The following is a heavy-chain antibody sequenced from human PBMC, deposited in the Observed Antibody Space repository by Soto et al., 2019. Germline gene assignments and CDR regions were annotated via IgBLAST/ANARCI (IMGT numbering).Heavy chain of an antibody. D-gene: IGHD4-17*01. J-gene: IGHJ5*02. CDR3: ARGVKYGAYSRWFDP. Sequence: QVQLVQSGAEVKKPGASVKVSCKASGNTFTNYDINWVRQATGQGLEYLGWMNPNSGDTAYVQKFQGRVTMTWDTSITSAYMVLRSLRSEYTAVYFCARGVKYGAYSRWFDPWGQGTLVPVSS. V-gene: IGHV1-8*01. CDR1: GNTFTNYD. CDR2: MNPNSGDT.